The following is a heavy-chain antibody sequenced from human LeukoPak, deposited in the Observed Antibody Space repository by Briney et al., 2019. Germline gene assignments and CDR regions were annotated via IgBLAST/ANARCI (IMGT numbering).Heavy chain of an antibody. V-gene: IGHV3-9*01. Sequence: PGRSLRLSCAASGFTFDDYAMHWVRQAPGKGLEWVSGISWNSGSTYYADSVKGRFTISRDNSKNTLYLQMNSLRAEDTAVYYCAKGGTYYYDSSGYYSYWGQGTLVTVSS. CDR3: AKGGTYYYDSSGYYSY. CDR2: ISWNSGST. CDR1: GFTFDDYA. D-gene: IGHD3-22*01. J-gene: IGHJ4*02.